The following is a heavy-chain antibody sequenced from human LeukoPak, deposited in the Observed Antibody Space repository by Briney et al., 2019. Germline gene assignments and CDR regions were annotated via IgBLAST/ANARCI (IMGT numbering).Heavy chain of an antibody. CDR1: GFTVSSNY. D-gene: IGHD3-3*01. CDR3: ARDRLSTTIKGLWSVTRKDDAFDI. V-gene: IGHV3-66*01. Sequence: GGSLRLSCAVSGFTVSSNYMTWVRRAPGKGLEWVSIIYSDGSTYYADFVKGRFTISRDTSKNTLYLQMNSLRAEDTAFYYCARDRLSTTIKGLWSVTRKDDAFDIWGQGTLVTVSS. CDR2: IYSDGST. J-gene: IGHJ3*02.